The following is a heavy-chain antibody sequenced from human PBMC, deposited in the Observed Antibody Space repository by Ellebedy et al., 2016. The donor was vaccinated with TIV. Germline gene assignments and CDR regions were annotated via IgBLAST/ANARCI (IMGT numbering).Heavy chain of an antibody. CDR1: GFTFRDYA. D-gene: IGHD5-24*01. Sequence: GESLKISCTASGFTFRDYAMTWFRQAPGKGLEWVGFIRSKAFGGSTEYAASVKGRFTVSRDDSKSIAYLQMNSLKTEDTAVYYCSRGRLEMATTFDYWGQGTLVTVSS. CDR2: IRSKAFGGST. J-gene: IGHJ4*02. V-gene: IGHV3-49*03. CDR3: SRGRLEMATTFDY.